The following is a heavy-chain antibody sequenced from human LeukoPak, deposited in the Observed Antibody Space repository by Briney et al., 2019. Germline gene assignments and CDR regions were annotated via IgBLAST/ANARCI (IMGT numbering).Heavy chain of an antibody. CDR2: ISSSSSYI. Sequence: GGSLRLSCAASGFTFSSYSMNWVRQAPGKGLEWVSSISSSSSYIYYADSVKGRFTISRDNAKNSLYLQMSSLRAEDTAVYYCARAQRIMITFGGVIVFDYWGQGTLVTVSS. CDR1: GFTFSSYS. J-gene: IGHJ4*02. D-gene: IGHD3-16*02. CDR3: ARAQRIMITFGGVIVFDY. V-gene: IGHV3-21*01.